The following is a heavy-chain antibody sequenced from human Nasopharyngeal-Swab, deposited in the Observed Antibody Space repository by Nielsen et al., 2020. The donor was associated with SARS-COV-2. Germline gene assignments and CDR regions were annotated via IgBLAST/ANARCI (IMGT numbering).Heavy chain of an antibody. CDR3: AKGYYSAHDH. V-gene: IGHV1-2*06. CDR2: INTNNGGT. J-gene: IGHJ4*02. D-gene: IGHD2-15*01. Sequence: ASVQVSCKPAGYTFTNYYMHWVRQAPAQGLEWVGRINTNNGGTNYAQKFQGRVTLTSNPSVRTAYMELSRLRSDDTAVYYCAKGYYSAHDHWGQGTLVTVSS. CDR1: GYTFTNYY.